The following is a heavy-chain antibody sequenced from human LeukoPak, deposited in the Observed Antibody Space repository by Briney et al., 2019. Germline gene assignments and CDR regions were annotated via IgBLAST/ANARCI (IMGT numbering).Heavy chain of an antibody. J-gene: IGHJ4*02. CDR2: INPNSGGT. D-gene: IGHD6-13*01. V-gene: IGHV1-2*02. CDR3: ERDHSSSWYYFLDY. CDR1: GYTFTGYY. Sequence: GASVKVSCKASGYTFTGYYMHWVRQAPGQGLEWMGWINPNSGGTNYAQKFQGRVTMTRDTSISTVYMELSRLRSDDTAVYYCERDHSSSWYYFLDYWGQGTLVTVSS.